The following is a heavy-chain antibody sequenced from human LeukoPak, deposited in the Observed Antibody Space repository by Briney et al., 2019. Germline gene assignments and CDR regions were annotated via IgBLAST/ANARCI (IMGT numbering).Heavy chain of an antibody. Sequence: ASVKVSCKASGGTFSSYAISWVRQAPGQGLEWMGRIIPILGIANYAQKFQDRLTLTWYTSKTTAYMELSSLRSEDTAIYYCARGQVIDYWGQGTLVTVSS. CDR1: GGTFSSYA. V-gene: IGHV1-69*04. J-gene: IGHJ4*02. CDR2: IIPILGIA. CDR3: ARGQVIDY. D-gene: IGHD2-21*01.